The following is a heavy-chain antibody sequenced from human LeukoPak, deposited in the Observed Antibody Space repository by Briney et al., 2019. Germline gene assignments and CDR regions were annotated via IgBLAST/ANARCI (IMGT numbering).Heavy chain of an antibody. Sequence: ASVKVSCKASGYTFTSYGISWVRQAPGQGLEWMGWISAYNGNTNYAQKLQGRVTMTTDTSTSTAYMELRSLRSDDTAVYYCATQRRDGYNFPVAYWGQGTLVTVSS. D-gene: IGHD5-24*01. CDR3: ATQRRDGYNFPVAY. J-gene: IGHJ4*02. CDR2: ISAYNGNT. CDR1: GYTFTSYG. V-gene: IGHV1-18*01.